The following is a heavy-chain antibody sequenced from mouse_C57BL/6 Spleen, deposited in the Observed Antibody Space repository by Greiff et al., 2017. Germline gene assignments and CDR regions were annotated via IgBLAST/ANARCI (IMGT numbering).Heavy chain of an antibody. CDR2: IWSGGST. CDR3: AKTGYFYGSFYWFFDV. D-gene: IGHD1-1*01. Sequence: QVQLQQSGPGLVQPSQSLSIICTVSGFSLTSYGVHWVRQPPGKGLEWLGVIWSGGSTDYNAAFISRLSISKDNSKSQVFFKMNSLQADDTAIYXCAKTGYFYGSFYWFFDVWGSGTTVTVSS. V-gene: IGHV2-4*01. CDR1: GFSLTSYG. J-gene: IGHJ1*01.